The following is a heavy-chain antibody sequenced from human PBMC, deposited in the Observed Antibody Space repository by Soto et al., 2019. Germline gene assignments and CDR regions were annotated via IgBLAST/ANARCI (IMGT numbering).Heavy chain of an antibody. CDR1: GYSVSSDSAA. Sequence: LSLTCAISGYSVSSDSAAWNWIRQSPSRGLEWLGRTYYRSKWYNDYAVSVKSRITINPDTSKNQFSPQLNSVTPEDTAVYYCARVDDFWTGSFDYWGQGTLVTVSS. CDR3: ARVDDFWTGSFDY. J-gene: IGHJ4*02. V-gene: IGHV6-1*01. CDR2: TYYRSKWYN. D-gene: IGHD3-3*01.